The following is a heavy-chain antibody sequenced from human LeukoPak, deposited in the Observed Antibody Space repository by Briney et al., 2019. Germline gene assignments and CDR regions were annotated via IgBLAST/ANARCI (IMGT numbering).Heavy chain of an antibody. CDR1: GGSISSGSYY. D-gene: IGHD3-22*01. J-gene: IGHJ4*02. V-gene: IGHV4-61*02. CDR2: IYTSGNT. CDR3: ARGYFYDTIGVPTLDY. Sequence: SETLSLTCTVSGGSISSGSYYWNWIRQPAGKGLEWIGRIYTSGNTNYNPSLKSRVTISVDTSKNQFSLQLSSVTAADTALYYCARGYFYDTIGVPTLDYWGQGTLVTVSS.